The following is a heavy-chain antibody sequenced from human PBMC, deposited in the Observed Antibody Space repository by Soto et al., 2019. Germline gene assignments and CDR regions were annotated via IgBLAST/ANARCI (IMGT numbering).Heavy chain of an antibody. CDR1: GFTFSDAW. J-gene: IGHJ4*02. CDR2: IKSKTDGGTT. Sequence: EVQLVESGGGLVKPGGSLRLSCAASGFTFSDAWMSWVRQAPGKGLVWVGRIKSKTDGGTTDYAAPVKGRFTISRDDSKDTLYLQMNSLKTDDTAVYYCTTDRGRRAGYAQDYWGQGTLVTVSS. CDR3: TTDRGRRAGYAQDY. V-gene: IGHV3-15*01. D-gene: IGHD5-18*01.